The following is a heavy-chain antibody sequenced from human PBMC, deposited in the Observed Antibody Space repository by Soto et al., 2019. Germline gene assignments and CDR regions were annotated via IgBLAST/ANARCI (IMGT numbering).Heavy chain of an antibody. CDR2: IWYDGSNK. J-gene: IGHJ4*02. D-gene: IGHD3-16*02. Sequence: QVQLVESGGGVVQPGRSLRLSCAASGFTFSSYGMHWVRQAPGKGLEGVAVIWYDGSNKYYADSVKGRFTISRDNSKNTPYLRMNSLRAEDTAVYYGARDGGYDYVWGSYRFSPGYFFAYWGQGTLVTVFS. V-gene: IGHV3-33*01. CDR3: ARDGGYDYVWGSYRFSPGYFFAY. CDR1: GFTFSSYG.